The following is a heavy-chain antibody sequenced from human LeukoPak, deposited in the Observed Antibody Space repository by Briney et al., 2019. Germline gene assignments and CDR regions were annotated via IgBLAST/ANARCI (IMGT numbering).Heavy chain of an antibody. Sequence: PGESLKISCKGSGDSFTSYWIGWVRQMPGKGLEWMGIIYPGDSDTRYSPSFQGQVTISADKSISTAYLQWSSLKASDTAMYYCARHQYSSSWYFPHRYYYYYGMDVWGQGTTVTVSS. D-gene: IGHD6-13*01. V-gene: IGHV5-51*01. CDR2: IYPGDSDT. J-gene: IGHJ6*02. CDR3: ARHQYSSSWYFPHRYYYYYGMDV. CDR1: GDSFTSYW.